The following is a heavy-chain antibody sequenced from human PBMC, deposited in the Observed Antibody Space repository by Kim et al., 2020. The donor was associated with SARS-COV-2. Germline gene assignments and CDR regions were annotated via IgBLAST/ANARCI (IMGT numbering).Heavy chain of an antibody. D-gene: IGHD1-1*01. Sequence: GGSLRLSCVASGFTFSDHQMEWVRRAPGKGLEWVGRSRNKPDSYTTEYAASVKGRFTISRDDSQNSLYLQMNSLQTEDTAVYYCVRGREELERRGGRYSGLDVWGQGTTVTVSS. V-gene: IGHV3-72*01. CDR2: SRNKPDSYTT. CDR1: GFTFSDHQ. CDR3: VRGREELERRGGRYSGLDV. J-gene: IGHJ6*02.